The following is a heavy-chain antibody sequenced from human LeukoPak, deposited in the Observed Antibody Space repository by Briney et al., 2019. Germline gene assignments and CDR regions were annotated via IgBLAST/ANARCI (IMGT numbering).Heavy chain of an antibody. V-gene: IGHV3-74*01. D-gene: IGHD2-15*01. CDR2: ITSDGSST. J-gene: IGHJ4*02. CDR3: ARRYCSGGGCYVDY. Sequence: GGSLTLSCAASGLTFSHYWVHWLRQAPGKGLVWVSRITSDGSSTTYADSVKGRFTISRDNAKNTLYLQMNSLGAEDTAVYYCARRYCSGGGCYVDYWGQGTLVTVSS. CDR1: GLTFSHYW.